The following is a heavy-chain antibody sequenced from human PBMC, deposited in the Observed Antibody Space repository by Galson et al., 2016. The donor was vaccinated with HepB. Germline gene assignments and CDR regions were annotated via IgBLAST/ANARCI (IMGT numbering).Heavy chain of an antibody. CDR2: TGTGSTYQ. CDR1: GFIFSDYS. CDR3: VKSTVRHPRYSGMDV. J-gene: IGHJ6*02. D-gene: IGHD4-11*01. Sequence: SLRLSCAASGFIFSDYSMSWVRQAPGKGLEWVSSTGTGSTYQYYADSVKGRFTISRDDAQNSLFLQMNSLRVEDTAVYYYVKSTVRHPRYSGMDVWGQGTTVTVSS. V-gene: IGHV3-21*01.